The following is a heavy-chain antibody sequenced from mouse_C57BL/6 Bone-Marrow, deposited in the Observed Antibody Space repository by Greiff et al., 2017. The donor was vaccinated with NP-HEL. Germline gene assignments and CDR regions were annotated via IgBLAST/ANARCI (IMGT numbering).Heavy chain of an antibody. Sequence: VKLVESGAELVKPGASVKMSCKASGYTFTTYPIEWMKQNHGKSLEWIGNFHPYNDDTKYNEKFKGKATLTVEKSSSTVYLELSRLTSDDSAVYYCARNGLGKDYYAMDYWGQGTSVTVSS. CDR2: FHPYNDDT. CDR1: GYTFTTYP. J-gene: IGHJ4*01. D-gene: IGHD4-1*01. CDR3: ARNGLGKDYYAMDY. V-gene: IGHV1-47*01.